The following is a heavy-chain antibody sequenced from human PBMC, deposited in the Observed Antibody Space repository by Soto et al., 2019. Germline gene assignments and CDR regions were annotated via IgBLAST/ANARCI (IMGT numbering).Heavy chain of an antibody. CDR2: IYHSGST. V-gene: IGHV4-30-2*01. J-gene: IGHJ5*02. CDR1: GGSISSGGYS. D-gene: IGHD3-16*02. Sequence: QLQLQESGSGLVKPSQTLSLTCAVSGGSISSGGYSWSWIRQPPGKGLEWIGYIYHSGSTYYNPSLKSRVTLSVDRSKNQFPLKLSSVTAADTAVYYCARTRIMITFGGVIVPSNWFDPWGQGTLVTVSS. CDR3: ARTRIMITFGGVIVPSNWFDP.